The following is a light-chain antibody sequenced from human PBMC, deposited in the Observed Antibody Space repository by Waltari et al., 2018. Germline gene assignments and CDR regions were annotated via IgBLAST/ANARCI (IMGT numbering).Light chain of an antibody. J-gene: IGLJ3*02. CDR3: GTWESSLGAGV. CDR1: SPTLGTNY. V-gene: IGLV1-51*01. CDR2: DDD. Sequence: QSVLTQPPSVSAATGQKVSISCSRSSPTLGTNYVCWYQQFPGTAPKLLIFDDDKRPSGIPDRFSASKSGTSATLAITGLQTGDEADYYCGTWESSLGAGVFGGGTKLTVL.